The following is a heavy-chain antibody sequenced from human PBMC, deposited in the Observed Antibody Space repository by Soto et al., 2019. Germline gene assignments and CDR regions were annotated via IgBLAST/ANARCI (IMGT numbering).Heavy chain of an antibody. J-gene: IGHJ4*02. CDR1: GDSVSSNSAA. V-gene: IGHV6-1*01. CDR2: TYYRSKWYN. D-gene: IGHD6-19*01. CDR3: ARARIAVAGTEYFDY. Sequence: SQTLSLPCAISGDSVSSNSAAWNWLRQSPSRGLEWLGRTYYRSKWYNDYAVSVKSRITINPDTSKNQFSLQLNSVTPEDTAVYYCARARIAVAGTEYFDYWGQGTLVTVSS.